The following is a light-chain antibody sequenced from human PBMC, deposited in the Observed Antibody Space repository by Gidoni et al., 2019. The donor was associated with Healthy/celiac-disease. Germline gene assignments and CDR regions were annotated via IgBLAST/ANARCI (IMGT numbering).Light chain of an antibody. J-gene: IGKJ5*01. CDR3: QQSYSTPIT. CDR2: AAS. CDR1: QSISSY. Sequence: DIHMTQSPSSLSASVGDRVTITCRASQSISSYLNWYQQKPGKAPKLLIYAASSLQSGVPSRFSGSGSGTDFTLTISSMQPEDFANYYCQQSYSTPITFGQGTRLEIK. V-gene: IGKV1-39*01.